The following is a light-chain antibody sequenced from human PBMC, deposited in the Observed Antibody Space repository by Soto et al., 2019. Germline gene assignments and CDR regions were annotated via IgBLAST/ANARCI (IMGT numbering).Light chain of an antibody. Sequence: EIVMSQSLATLSVSPGERATLSCRASQSVTNSLAWYQQKPGQAPRLLVYDASNRATGIPGRFSGSGSGTDFTLTISRLEPEDFAVYYCQQYGSSLITFGQGTRLEIK. CDR2: DAS. J-gene: IGKJ5*01. CDR1: QSVTNS. CDR3: QQYGSSLIT. V-gene: IGKV3-20*01.